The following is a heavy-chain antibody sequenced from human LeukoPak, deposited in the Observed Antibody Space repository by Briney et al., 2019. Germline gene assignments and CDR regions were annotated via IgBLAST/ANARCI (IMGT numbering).Heavy chain of an antibody. Sequence: GGSLRLSCAASGFTFSSYRMSWVRQAPGKGLEWVANIKQDGSEKYYVDSVKGRFTISRDNAKNSLYLQMNSLRAEDTAVYYCARDLLWFGELPIYWGQGTLVTVSS. CDR3: ARDLLWFGELPIY. CDR2: IKQDGSEK. CDR1: GFTFSSYR. J-gene: IGHJ4*02. V-gene: IGHV3-7*01. D-gene: IGHD3-10*01.